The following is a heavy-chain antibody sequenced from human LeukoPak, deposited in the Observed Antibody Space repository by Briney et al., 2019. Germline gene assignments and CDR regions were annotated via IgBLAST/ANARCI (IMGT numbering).Heavy chain of an antibody. Sequence: SETLSLTCTVSGGSISTSSYYWGWIRQPPGKGLGCIGNIYYSGSTYYNPSLKSRVTISVDTSKNQFSLKLSAVTAADTAVYYCARGSRQRAEEVYWGQGTLVTVSS. J-gene: IGHJ4*02. CDR1: GGSISTSSYY. V-gene: IGHV4-39*07. D-gene: IGHD6-25*01. CDR2: IYYSGST. CDR3: ARGSRQRAEEVY.